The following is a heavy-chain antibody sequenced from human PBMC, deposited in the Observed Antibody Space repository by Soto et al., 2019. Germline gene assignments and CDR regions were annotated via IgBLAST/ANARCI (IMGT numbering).Heavy chain of an antibody. CDR3: AREATIAARLDS. V-gene: IGHV4-30-4*01. CDR2: IYYSGST. D-gene: IGHD6-6*01. Sequence: SETLSLTCTVSGGSISSGDYYWSWLRQPPGKGLEWIGYIYYSGSTYYNPSLKSRVTISVDTSKNQFSLKLSSVTAADTAVYYCAREATIAARLDSWGQGTLVTSPQ. CDR1: GGSISSGDYY. J-gene: IGHJ4*02.